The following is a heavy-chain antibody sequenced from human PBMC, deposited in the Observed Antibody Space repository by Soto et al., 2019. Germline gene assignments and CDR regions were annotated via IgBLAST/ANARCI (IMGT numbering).Heavy chain of an antibody. Sequence: EVQLEESGGALXXPGGSXXLSCAASGFXXXXXNMNXXXQAPGKGLEWVSYIGTSGTPVYYADSVKGRFTISRDNAKNSLFLQMHSLRDEDTALYFCARDPSPDSSGWYYFDYWGQGTLVTVSS. CDR2: IGTSGTPV. V-gene: IGHV3-48*02. CDR1: GFXXXXXN. D-gene: IGHD6-19*01. CDR3: ARDPSPDSSGWYYFDY. J-gene: IGHJ4*02.